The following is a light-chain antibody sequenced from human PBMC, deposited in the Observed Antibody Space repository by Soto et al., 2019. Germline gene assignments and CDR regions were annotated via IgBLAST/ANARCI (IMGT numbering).Light chain of an antibody. CDR3: QPYKNWPPIT. Sequence: EIVMTQSPATLSVSPGERATLSCKSSQSVSNNLAWYQQQSAQAPRLLLHGASKRATGIPARFSGSGSGTEFTLTISSLQSEDFAVYYCQPYKNWPPITFGQGTRLEIK. V-gene: IGKV3-15*01. CDR1: QSVSNN. CDR2: GAS. J-gene: IGKJ5*01.